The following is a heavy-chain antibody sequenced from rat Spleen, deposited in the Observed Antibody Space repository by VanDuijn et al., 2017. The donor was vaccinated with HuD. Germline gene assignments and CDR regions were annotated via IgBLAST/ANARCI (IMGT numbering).Heavy chain of an antibody. CDR3: ARRHYGYTDYFDY. J-gene: IGHJ2*01. CDR1: GFTFSDYY. CDR2: ISPSGVT. V-gene: IGHV5-25*01. D-gene: IGHD1-9*01. Sequence: EVQLVESDGGLVQPGRYLKLSCAASGFTFSDYYMAWVRQAPTKGLEWVSSISPSGVTYYRDSVKGRFTVSRENAKSTLSLQMDSLRSEDTATYYCARRHYGYTDYFDYWGQGVMVTVSS.